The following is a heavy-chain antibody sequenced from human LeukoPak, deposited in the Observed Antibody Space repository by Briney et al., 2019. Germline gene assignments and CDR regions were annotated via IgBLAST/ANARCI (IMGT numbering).Heavy chain of an antibody. CDR1: GFTFSSYW. CDR2: IKKDGSEK. Sequence: GGSLRLSCAASGFTFSSYWMSWVRQVPGKGLEWVANIKKDGSEKKYVDSVKGRFTISRDNAENSLYLQMNRLRVEDTAVYYCVREGGSDWYSGRFDPWGQGTLVTVSS. D-gene: IGHD6-19*01. CDR3: VREGGSDWYSGRFDP. J-gene: IGHJ5*02. V-gene: IGHV3-7*01.